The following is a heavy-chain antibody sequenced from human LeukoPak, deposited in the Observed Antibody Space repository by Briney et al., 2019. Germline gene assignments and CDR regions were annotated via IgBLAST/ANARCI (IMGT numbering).Heavy chain of an antibody. V-gene: IGHV1-69*13. Sequence: ASVKVSCKASGGTFSSYAINWMRQAPGQGLEWMGGIIPIFGTAIYAQKFQGRVTITADESTSTAYMELSSLRSEDTAVYYCARDGLDYYDSSGSEGAFDIWGQGTMVTVSS. CDR3: ARDGLDYYDSSGSEGAFDI. CDR2: IIPIFGTA. CDR1: GGTFSSYA. J-gene: IGHJ3*02. D-gene: IGHD3-22*01.